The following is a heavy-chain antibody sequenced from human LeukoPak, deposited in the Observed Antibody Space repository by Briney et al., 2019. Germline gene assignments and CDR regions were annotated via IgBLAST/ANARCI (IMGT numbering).Heavy chain of an antibody. CDR3: ARVGGDEDIVVVPAAIPVYYYYYYYMDV. J-gene: IGHJ6*03. D-gene: IGHD2-2*01. CDR1: GGSISSSSYY. V-gene: IGHV4-39*07. CDR2: IYYSGST. Sequence: SETLPLTCTVSGGSISSSSYYWGWIRQPPGKGLEWIGSIYYSGSTYYNPSLKSRVTISVDTSKNQFSLKLSSVTAADTAVYYCARVGGDEDIVVVPAAIPVYYYYYYYMDVWGKGTTVTVSS.